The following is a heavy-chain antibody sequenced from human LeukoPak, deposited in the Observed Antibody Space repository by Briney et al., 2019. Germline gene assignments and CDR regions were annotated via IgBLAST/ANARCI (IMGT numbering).Heavy chain of an antibody. CDR2: ISYDGSNK. J-gene: IGHJ4*02. Sequence: GGSLRLSCAASGFTFSSYALHWVRQAPGKGLEWVAVISYDGSNKYYADSVKGRFTISRDNSKNTLYLQMNSLRAEDTAMYYCAREFFDIVVVPAALDYWGQGTLVTVSS. CDR3: AREFFDIVVVPAALDY. CDR1: GFTFSSYA. V-gene: IGHV3-30-3*01. D-gene: IGHD2-2*01.